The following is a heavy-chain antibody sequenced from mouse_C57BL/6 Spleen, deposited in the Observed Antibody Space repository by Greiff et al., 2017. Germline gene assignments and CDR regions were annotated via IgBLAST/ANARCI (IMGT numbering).Heavy chain of an antibody. J-gene: IGHJ4*01. CDR1: GYTFTSYD. V-gene: IGHV1-85*01. CDR2: IYPRDGST. D-gene: IGHD2-1*01. CDR3: ARNSHYYAMDY. Sequence: QVHVEEWGVEMVKPGASVKLSCKASGYTFTSYDINWVKQRPGQGLEWIGWIYPRDGSTKYNEQFKGKATLTVDTSSSTAYMELHSLTSEDSAVYFCARNSHYYAMDYWGQGTSVTVSS.